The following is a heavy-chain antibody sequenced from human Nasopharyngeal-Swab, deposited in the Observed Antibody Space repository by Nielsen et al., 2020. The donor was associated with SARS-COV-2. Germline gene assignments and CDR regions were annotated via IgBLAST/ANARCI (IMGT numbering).Heavy chain of an antibody. CDR1: GGTFSSYA. Sequence: SVKVSCKASGGTFSSYAISWVRQAPGQGLEWMGGIIPIFGTANYAQKFQGRVTITADKSTSTAYMELSSLRSEDTAVYYCARSIVPGYSSSWAPGIFDYWGQGTRVTVSS. V-gene: IGHV1-69*06. CDR2: IIPIFGTA. J-gene: IGHJ4*02. D-gene: IGHD6-13*01. CDR3: ARSIVPGYSSSWAPGIFDY.